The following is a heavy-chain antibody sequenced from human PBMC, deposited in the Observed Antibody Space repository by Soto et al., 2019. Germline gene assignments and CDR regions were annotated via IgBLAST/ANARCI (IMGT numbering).Heavy chain of an antibody. CDR1: GFTFSNYA. V-gene: IGHV3-23*01. D-gene: IGHD2-15*01. CDR2: ISGGGGSS. J-gene: IGHJ4*02. Sequence: EVQLLESGGGLVQPGGSLRLSCAASGFTFSNYAMSWVRQAPGKGLEWVSGISGGGGSSYYADSVKGRFTISRDNTKNTLYLQMNSLRAEDTAVYYCAHKCGVGCHSDSFYWGQGTLVIVSS. CDR3: AHKCGVGCHSDSFY.